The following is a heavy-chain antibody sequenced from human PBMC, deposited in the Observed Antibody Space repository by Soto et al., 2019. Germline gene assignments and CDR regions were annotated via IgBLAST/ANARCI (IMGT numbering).Heavy chain of an antibody. CDR2: IWYDGSNK. D-gene: IGHD3-22*01. V-gene: IGHV3-33*01. CDR3: ARVHGDYDSSGFYY. Sequence: QLQLVESGGGVVQPGRSLRLSCAASGFTLSSYGMHWVRQAPGKGLEWVAVIWYDGSNKYYADSVKGRFTIYRDNYKNTLYLQMNSLGAEDTAVYYCARVHGDYDSSGFYYWGQGTLVAVAS. J-gene: IGHJ4*02. CDR1: GFTLSSYG.